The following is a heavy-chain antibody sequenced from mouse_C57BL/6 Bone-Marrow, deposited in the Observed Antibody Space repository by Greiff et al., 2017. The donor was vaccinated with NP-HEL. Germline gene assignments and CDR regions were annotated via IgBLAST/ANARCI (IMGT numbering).Heavy chain of an antibody. Sequence: EVQRVESGGGLVKPGGSLKLSCAASGFTFSSYTMSWVRQTPEKRLEWVATISGGGGNTYYPDSVKGRFTISRDNAKNTLYLQMSSLRSEDTALYYCARQGYGNFYYFDDWGQGTTLTVSS. V-gene: IGHV5-9*01. D-gene: IGHD2-10*02. J-gene: IGHJ2*01. CDR2: ISGGGGNT. CDR3: ARQGYGNFYYFDD. CDR1: GFTFSSYT.